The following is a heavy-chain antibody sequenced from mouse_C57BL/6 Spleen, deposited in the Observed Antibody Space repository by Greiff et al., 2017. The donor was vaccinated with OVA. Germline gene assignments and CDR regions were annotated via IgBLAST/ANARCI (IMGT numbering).Heavy chain of an antibody. CDR1: GYTFTSYW. D-gene: IGHD1-1*02. Sequence: QVQLQQPGAELVMPGASVKLSCKASGYTFTSYWMHWVKQRPGQGLEWIGEIDPSDSYTNYNQKFKGKSTLTVDKSSSTAYMQLSSLTSEDSAVYYCAIWAGSLFAYWGQGTLVTVSA. CDR3: AIWAGSLFAY. V-gene: IGHV1-69*01. CDR2: IDPSDSYT. J-gene: IGHJ3*01.